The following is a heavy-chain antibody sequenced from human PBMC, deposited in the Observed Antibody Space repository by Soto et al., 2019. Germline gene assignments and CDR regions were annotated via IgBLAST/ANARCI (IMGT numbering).Heavy chain of an antibody. D-gene: IGHD3-10*01. CDR1: GGSISSGGYY. V-gene: IGHV4-31*03. CDR3: SKHSAVLLWFGELIH. J-gene: IGHJ4*02. Sequence: QVQLQESGPGLVKPSQSLSLTCTVSGGSISSGGYYWSWIRQHPGKGLEWIGYIYYSGSTYYNPSLQSRVTISVDTSKNQFSLKLSSVTAADTAVYYCSKHSAVLLWFGELIHWGQGTLVTVSS. CDR2: IYYSGST.